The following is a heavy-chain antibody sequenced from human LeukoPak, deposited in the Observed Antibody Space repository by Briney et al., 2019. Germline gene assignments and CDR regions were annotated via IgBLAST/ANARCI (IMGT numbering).Heavy chain of an antibody. V-gene: IGHV3-21*06. CDR3: ARDPGTGVTGSTSRGFDY. CDR1: GFTFSSYT. CDR2: ISTSTTYM. D-gene: IGHD1-7*01. J-gene: IGHJ4*02. Sequence: GGSPRLSCAASGFTFSSYTMSWVRQAPGEGLEWVSFISTSTTYMYYTDSVKGRFTISRDNAKNSLYLQMNSLRAEDTAVYYCARDPGTGVTGSTSRGFDYWGQGTLVTVSS.